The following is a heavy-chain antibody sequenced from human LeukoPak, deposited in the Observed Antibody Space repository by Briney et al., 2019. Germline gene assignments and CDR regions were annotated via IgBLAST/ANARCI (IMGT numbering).Heavy chain of an antibody. V-gene: IGHV4-30-4*08. CDR2: IYYSGST. CDR1: GGSISSGDYY. CDR3: ARGVVVPAAIRTHWYFDL. Sequence: PSQTLSLTCTVSGGSISSGDYYWSWIRQPPGKGLEWIGYIYYSGSTYYNPSLKSRVTISVDTSKNQFSLKLSSVTAADTAVYYCARGVVVPAAIRTHWYFDLWGRGTLVTVSS. D-gene: IGHD2-2*01. J-gene: IGHJ2*01.